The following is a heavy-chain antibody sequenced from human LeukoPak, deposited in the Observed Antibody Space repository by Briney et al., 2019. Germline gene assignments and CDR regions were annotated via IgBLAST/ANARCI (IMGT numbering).Heavy chain of an antibody. J-gene: IGHJ6*03. V-gene: IGHV1-8*03. CDR3: AREAGIAVAGQHYYYYYYMDV. CDR2: MHPNSGNT. CDR1: GYTFTSYG. D-gene: IGHD6-19*01. Sequence: ASVKVSCKASGYTFTSYGISWVPQAPGQALEWMGWMHPNSGNTGYAQKFQGRVTITRNTSISTAYMELSSLRSEDTAVYYCAREAGIAVAGQHYYYYYYMDVWGKGTTVTVSS.